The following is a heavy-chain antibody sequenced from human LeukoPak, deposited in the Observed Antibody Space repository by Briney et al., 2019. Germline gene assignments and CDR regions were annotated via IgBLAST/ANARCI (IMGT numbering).Heavy chain of an antibody. Sequence: SGTLSLTCTVSGGSISSYYCSWIRQPPGKGLEWIGYISYSGRTNYNPSLKSRVTVSVDTSKNQFSLKLSSVTAADTAVYYCARLGSNNWFDPWGQGTLVTVSS. J-gene: IGHJ5*02. V-gene: IGHV4-59*01. CDR2: ISYSGRT. CDR3: ARLGSNNWFDP. CDR1: GGSISSYY.